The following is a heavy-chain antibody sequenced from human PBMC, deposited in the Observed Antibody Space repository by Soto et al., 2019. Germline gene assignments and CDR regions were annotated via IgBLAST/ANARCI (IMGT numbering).Heavy chain of an antibody. V-gene: IGHV4-31*02. CDR2: IYYSGST. Sequence: PSETLSLTCTVSGGSISSGGYYWSWIRQHPGKGLEWIGYIYYSGSTYYNPSLKSRVTISVDTSKNQFSLKLSSVTAADTAVYYCASLASRDILTGGFDYWGQGTLVTVSS. J-gene: IGHJ4*02. CDR3: ASLASRDILTGGFDY. D-gene: IGHD3-9*01. CDR1: GGSISSGGYY.